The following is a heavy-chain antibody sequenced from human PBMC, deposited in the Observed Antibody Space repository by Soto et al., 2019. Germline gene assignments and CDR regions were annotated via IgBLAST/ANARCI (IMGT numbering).Heavy chain of an antibody. Sequence: SETLSLTCTVSGGSISSGGYCWSWIRQHPGKGLEWIGYIYYSGSTYYNPSLKSRVTISVDTSKNQFSLKLSSVTAADTAVYYCARVHGYDILTGYYRIYFDYWGQGTLVTVSS. D-gene: IGHD3-9*01. V-gene: IGHV4-31*03. CDR1: GGSISSGGYC. J-gene: IGHJ4*02. CDR3: ARVHGYDILTGYYRIYFDY. CDR2: IYYSGST.